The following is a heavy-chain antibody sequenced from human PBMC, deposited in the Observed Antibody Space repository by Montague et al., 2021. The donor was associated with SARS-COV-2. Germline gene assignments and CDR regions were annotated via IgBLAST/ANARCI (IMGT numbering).Heavy chain of an antibody. D-gene: IGHD3-10*01. CDR3: ARLRDGVVPSPILGVGPYYSYYYMDV. CDR2: INRGGST. J-gene: IGHJ6*03. CDR1: GTSFSGYY. Sequence: SETLSLTCAVHGTSFSGYYWNWIRQPPGKGLEWIGEINRGGSTKYSPSLKSRLTISADTPKNQFSLKLTSVAAADTAVYYCARLRDGVVPSPILGVGPYYSYYYMDVWGRGTTVTVSS. V-gene: IGHV4-34*01.